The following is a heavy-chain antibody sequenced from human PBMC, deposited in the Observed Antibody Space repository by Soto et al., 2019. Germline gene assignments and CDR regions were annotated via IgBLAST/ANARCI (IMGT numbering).Heavy chain of an antibody. CDR1: GGSISSYY. CDR2: IYYSGST. Sequence: SETLSLTWTVSGGSISSYYWIWIRQPPGKGLEWIGYIYYSGSTNYNPSLKSRVTISVDTSKNQFSLKLSSVTAADTAVYYCARFSDILTALDYWGQGTLVTVSS. J-gene: IGHJ4*02. CDR3: ARFSDILTALDY. V-gene: IGHV4-59*01. D-gene: IGHD3-9*01.